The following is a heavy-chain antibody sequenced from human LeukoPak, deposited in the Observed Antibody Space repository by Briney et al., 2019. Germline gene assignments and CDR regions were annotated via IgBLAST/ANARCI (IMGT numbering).Heavy chain of an antibody. J-gene: IGHJ4*02. Sequence: GGSLRLPCAASGFTFSSYAMHWVRQAPGKGLEYVSAISSNGGSTYYANSVKGRFTISRDNSKNTLYLQMGSLRAEDMAVYYCARSYYYDSSGYCFDYWGQGTLVTVSS. CDR3: ARSYYYDSSGYCFDY. CDR1: GFTFSSYA. D-gene: IGHD3-22*01. V-gene: IGHV3-64*01. CDR2: ISSNGGST.